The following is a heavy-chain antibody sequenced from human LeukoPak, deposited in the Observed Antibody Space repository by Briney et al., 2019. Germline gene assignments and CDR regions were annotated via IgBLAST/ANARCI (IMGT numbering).Heavy chain of an antibody. CDR2: INPSGGST. CDR3: ARLMGPRDY. CDR1: GYTFTSYY. V-gene: IGHV1-46*01. D-gene: IGHD3-10*01. J-gene: IGHJ4*02. Sequence: GASVTLSCKASGYTFTSYYIHWVRQAPGQGLEWMGIINPSGGSTSYAQKFQGRVTMTRDTSTSTVYMDLSSLGSEDTAVYYCARLMGPRDYWGQGTLVTVSS.